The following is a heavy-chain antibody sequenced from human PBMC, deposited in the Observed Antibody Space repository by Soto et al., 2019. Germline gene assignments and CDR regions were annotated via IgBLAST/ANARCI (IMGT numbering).Heavy chain of an antibody. CDR3: ARDVDRNYYDSSGYSNAFDI. CDR2: FYYSGST. J-gene: IGHJ3*02. Sequence: SETLSLTSTVSCGSIRSGGYYWSWIRQHSGNGLELFGYFYYSGSTYYNPSLKSRVTISVDTSKNQFSLKLSSVTAADTAVYYCARDVDRNYYDSSGYSNAFDIWGQGTMVT. D-gene: IGHD3-22*01. V-gene: IGHV4-31*03. CDR1: CGSIRSGGYY.